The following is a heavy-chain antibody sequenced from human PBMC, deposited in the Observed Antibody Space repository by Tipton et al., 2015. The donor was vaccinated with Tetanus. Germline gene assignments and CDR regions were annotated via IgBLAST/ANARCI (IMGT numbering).Heavy chain of an antibody. V-gene: IGHV4-59*01. CDR3: ATMTPVDWYFDR. CDR1: GGSISSYF. CDR2: IYYSGST. J-gene: IGHJ2*01. Sequence: PGLVKPSETLSLTCSVSGGSISSYFWSWIRQSPGQGLEWIGLIYYSGSTSYNPSLKSRVTISVDTSKNQLSLKLTSVTAADTAVYYCATMTPVDWYFDRWGRGTLVTVSS. D-gene: IGHD4-23*01.